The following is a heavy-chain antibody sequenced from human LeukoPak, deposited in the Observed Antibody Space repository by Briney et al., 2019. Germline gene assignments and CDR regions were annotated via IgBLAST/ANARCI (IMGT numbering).Heavy chain of an antibody. Sequence: GGSLRLSCAASGFTFSSYGMHWVRQAPGKGLEWVAVIWHDGSNKYYADSVKGRFTISRDNSKNTLYLQMNSLRAEDTAVYYCAKGEYYYDSSGYKAEYFQHWGQGTLVTVSS. D-gene: IGHD3-22*01. V-gene: IGHV3-33*06. J-gene: IGHJ1*01. CDR3: AKGEYYYDSSGYKAEYFQH. CDR1: GFTFSSYG. CDR2: IWHDGSNK.